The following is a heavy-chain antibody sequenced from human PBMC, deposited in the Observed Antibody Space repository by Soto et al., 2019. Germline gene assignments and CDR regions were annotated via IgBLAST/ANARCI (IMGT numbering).Heavy chain of an antibody. Sequence: AGSLRLSCAASGFTFSCYAMSRVRQAPGKGLEWVGRVRSKADGGTTDYAAPVKGRFTISRDDSENTLYLQMNSLKIDDTAVYYCRRDWDYPVLWGQGTLVTVSS. CDR2: VRSKADGGTT. CDR3: RRDWDYPVL. J-gene: IGHJ4*02. D-gene: IGHD1-7*01. V-gene: IGHV3-15*01. CDR1: GFTFSCYA.